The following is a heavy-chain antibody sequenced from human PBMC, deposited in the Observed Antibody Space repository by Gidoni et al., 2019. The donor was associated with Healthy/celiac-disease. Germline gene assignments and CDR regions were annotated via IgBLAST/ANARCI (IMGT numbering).Heavy chain of an antibody. Sequence: QLQLQESGPGLVKPSETLSLTCTVSGGSISSSSYYWGWIRQPPGKGLEWIGRIYYSGSTYYNPSLKSRVTISVDTSKNQFSLKLSSVTAADTDVYYCASLVVAATPDYWGQGTLVTVSS. CDR3: ASLVVAATPDY. D-gene: IGHD2-15*01. CDR2: IYYSGST. J-gene: IGHJ4*02. V-gene: IGHV4-39*01. CDR1: GGSISSSSYY.